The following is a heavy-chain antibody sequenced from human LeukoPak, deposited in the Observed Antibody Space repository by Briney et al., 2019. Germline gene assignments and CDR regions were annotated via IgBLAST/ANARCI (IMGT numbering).Heavy chain of an antibody. CDR1: GFTFSSYG. J-gene: IGHJ6*02. CDR2: IWYDGSNK. Sequence: PGRSLRLSCAASGFTFSSYGMHWVRQAPGKGLEWVAVIWYDGSNKYYADSVKGRFTIPRDNSKNTLYLQMNSLRAEDTAVYYCARDPYGDYVGYYYGMDVWGQGTTVTVSS. D-gene: IGHD4-17*01. V-gene: IGHV3-33*01. CDR3: ARDPYGDYVGYYYGMDV.